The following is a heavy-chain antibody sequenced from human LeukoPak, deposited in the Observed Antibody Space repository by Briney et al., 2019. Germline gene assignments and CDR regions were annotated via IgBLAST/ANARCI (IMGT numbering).Heavy chain of an antibody. CDR3: ATHFEVGGSSSPYAAFDI. D-gene: IGHD6-6*01. V-gene: IGHV4-61*01. CDR1: GGPVSSGISY. CDR2: IYYSGST. J-gene: IGHJ3*02. Sequence: SETLSLTCSVSGGPVSSGISYWSWIRQPPGKGLEWIGYIYYSGSTNYNPSLKSRVTMSVDTSKKQFSLKMHSVTAADTAVYYCATHFEVGGSSSPYAAFDIWGQGTVVIVSS.